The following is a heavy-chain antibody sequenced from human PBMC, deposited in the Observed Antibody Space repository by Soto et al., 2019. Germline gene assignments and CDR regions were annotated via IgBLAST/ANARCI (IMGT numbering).Heavy chain of an antibody. CDR3: ARDQGASFGLYYFDY. D-gene: IGHD5-18*01. V-gene: IGHV3-23*01. J-gene: IGHJ4*02. Sequence: GALRLSCAASGFTFSSYAMSWVRQAPGKGLEWVSAVSASGAGTYYSDSVKGRFTISRDNSKNTLYLRMNSLRAEDTAVYYCARDQGASFGLYYFDYWGQGSLVTVS. CDR1: GFTFSSYA. CDR2: VSASGAGT.